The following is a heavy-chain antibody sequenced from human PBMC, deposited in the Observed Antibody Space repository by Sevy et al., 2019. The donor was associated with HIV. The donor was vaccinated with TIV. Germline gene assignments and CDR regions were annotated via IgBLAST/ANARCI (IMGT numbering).Heavy chain of an antibody. J-gene: IGHJ6*02. V-gene: IGHV1-3*01. D-gene: IGHD4-17*01. CDR3: ARDPQWGTTVTTPRGMDV. CDR1: GYTFTSYA. CDR2: INAGNGNT. Sequence: ASVKVSCKASGYTFTSYAMHWVRQAPGQRLEWMGWINAGNGNTKYSQKFQGRVTITRDTSASTAYMELSSLRSEDTAGYYCARDPQWGTTVTTPRGMDVWGQGTTVTVSS.